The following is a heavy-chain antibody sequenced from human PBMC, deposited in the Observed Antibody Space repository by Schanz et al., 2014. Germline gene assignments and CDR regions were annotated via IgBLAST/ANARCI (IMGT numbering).Heavy chain of an antibody. J-gene: IGHJ4*02. CDR3: AREGEWGYDPPRH. D-gene: IGHD5-12*01. Sequence: QVQLVESGGTLVKPGGSLRLSCVVSGFTFSDYYMSWFRQAPGKGLEWVSYISSSSIYTNYADSVKGRFTISRDNAKNSLYLQMNSLRAEDTAVYYCAREGEWGYDPPRHWGQGTLVTVSS. CDR2: ISSSSIYT. CDR1: GFTFSDYY. V-gene: IGHV3-11*06.